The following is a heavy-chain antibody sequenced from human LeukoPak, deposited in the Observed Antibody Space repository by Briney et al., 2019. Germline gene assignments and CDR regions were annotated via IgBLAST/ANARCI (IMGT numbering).Heavy chain of an antibody. J-gene: IGHJ3*02. CDR1: GFTFSSYA. CDR3: ARVHYDILTGFFVGAFDI. D-gene: IGHD3-9*01. Sequence: GGSLRLSCAASGFTFSSYAMSWVRQAPGKGLEWVANIKQDGSEKYYVDSVKGRFTISRDNAKNSLYLQMNSLRAEDTAVYYCARVHYDILTGFFVGAFDIWGQGTMVTVSS. CDR2: IKQDGSEK. V-gene: IGHV3-7*01.